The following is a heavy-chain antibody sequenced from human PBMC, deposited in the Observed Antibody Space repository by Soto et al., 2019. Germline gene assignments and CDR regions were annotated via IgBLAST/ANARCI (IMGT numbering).Heavy chain of an antibody. D-gene: IGHD2-8*01. CDR2: INHSGST. Sequence: SETLSLTCAVYGGSFSGYYWSWIRQPPGKGLEWIGEINHSGSTNYNPSLKSRVTISVDTSKNQFSLRVTSVTAADTAMFYCARGSGVDESHYFDSWGQGTMVTVYS. CDR1: GGSFSGYY. J-gene: IGHJ4*02. V-gene: IGHV4-34*01. CDR3: ARGSGVDESHYFDS.